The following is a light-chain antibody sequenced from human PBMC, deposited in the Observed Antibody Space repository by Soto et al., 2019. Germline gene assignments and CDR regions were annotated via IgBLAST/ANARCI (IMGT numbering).Light chain of an antibody. CDR1: QGISSC. CDR2: AAS. V-gene: IGKV1-12*01. CDR3: QQANSFPWT. Sequence: DILMNQSPSSVSASVGDRVTITCRASQGISSCLAWYQQKPGKAPKLLIYAASSLQSGVPSRFSGSRSGTDVSLTISSLQPEDFATYYCQQANSFPWTFGQGTKVEIK. J-gene: IGKJ1*01.